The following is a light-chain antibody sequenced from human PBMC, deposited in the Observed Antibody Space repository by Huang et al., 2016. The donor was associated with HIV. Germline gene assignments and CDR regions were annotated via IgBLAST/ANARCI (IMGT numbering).Light chain of an antibody. CDR2: KAS. CDR3: QQYDSYSYT. CDR1: QSISTW. J-gene: IGKJ2*01. V-gene: IGKV1-5*03. Sequence: DIQMTQSPSTLSASVGDRVTITCRASQSISTWLAWYQQRPGTAPKLLIYKASGLEDGVPSRFSGSGSGTEFTLTISSLQPDDFATYYCQQYDSYSYTFGQGTKLEIK.